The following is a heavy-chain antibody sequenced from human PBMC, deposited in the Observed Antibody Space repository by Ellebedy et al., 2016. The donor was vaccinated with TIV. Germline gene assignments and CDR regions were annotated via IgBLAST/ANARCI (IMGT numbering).Heavy chain of an antibody. CDR3: ARPMNWGYERDGQEV. J-gene: IGHJ6*02. V-gene: IGHV3-33*01. Sequence: GESLKTSXAASEVSLRNYDMVWVRQAPDKGLEWVALIWYDGSNEDYADSVKGRFTTSRDDSKKTVFLQMDRLRVDDTAVYYCARPMNWGYERDGQEVWGQGTTVTVSS. D-gene: IGHD3-16*01. CDR1: EVSLRNYD. CDR2: IWYDGSNE.